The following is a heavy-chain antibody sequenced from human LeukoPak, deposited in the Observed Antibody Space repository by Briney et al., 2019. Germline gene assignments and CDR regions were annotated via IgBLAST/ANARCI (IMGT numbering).Heavy chain of an antibody. CDR2: INPNSGGT. Sequence: ASVKVSCKASGYTFTGYYMHWVRQAPGQGLEWMGRINPNSGGTNYAQKFQGRVTMTRDTSISTAYMELSRLRSDDTAVYYCARERKVTGTRYYYYYMDVWGKGTTVTVSS. D-gene: IGHD1-20*01. CDR1: GYTFTGYY. V-gene: IGHV1-2*06. CDR3: ARERKVTGTRYYYYYMDV. J-gene: IGHJ6*03.